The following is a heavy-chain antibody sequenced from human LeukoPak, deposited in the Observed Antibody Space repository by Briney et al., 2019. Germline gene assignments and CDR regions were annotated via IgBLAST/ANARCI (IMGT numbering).Heavy chain of an antibody. D-gene: IGHD3-22*01. V-gene: IGHV4-59*12. Sequence: SETLSLTCTVSGSSINSYYWSWIRQPPGKGLEWIGYIYYSGSTYYNPSLKSRVTISVDTSKNQFSLKLSSVTAADTAVYYCARGNTYYYDSSGYYSGPPFDYWGQGTLVTVSS. CDR2: IYYSGST. J-gene: IGHJ4*02. CDR3: ARGNTYYYDSSGYYSGPPFDY. CDR1: GSSINSYY.